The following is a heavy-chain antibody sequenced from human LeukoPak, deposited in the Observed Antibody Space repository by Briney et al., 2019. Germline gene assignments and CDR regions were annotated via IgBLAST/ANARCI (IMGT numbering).Heavy chain of an antibody. J-gene: IGHJ3*02. CDR2: ISTSGST. CDR1: GGSISSGSYY. CDR3: ARDERGGSSSDI. D-gene: IGHD6-13*01. Sequence: SETLSLTCTVSGGSISSGSYYWRWIRQPARKGRVWIGRISTSGSTNYDPSLKSRVTISVDTSKNQLSLRLSSVTAADTAVYYCARDERGGSSSDIWGQGTMVTVSS. V-gene: IGHV4-61*02.